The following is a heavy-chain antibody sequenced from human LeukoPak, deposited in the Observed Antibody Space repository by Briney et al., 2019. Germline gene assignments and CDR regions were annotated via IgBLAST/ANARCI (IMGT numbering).Heavy chain of an antibody. CDR1: GDSISRYY. Sequence: SDTLSLTCTVSGDSISRYYWSWIRQPAGKGLQWIGRVHASGSTHYNPSLQSRVTISADMSTNQLSLTLTSVTAADTAVYYCARVGSGWYFDDWGQGTLVTVSS. J-gene: IGHJ4*02. D-gene: IGHD6-19*01. V-gene: IGHV4-4*07. CDR3: ARVGSGWYFDD. CDR2: VHASGST.